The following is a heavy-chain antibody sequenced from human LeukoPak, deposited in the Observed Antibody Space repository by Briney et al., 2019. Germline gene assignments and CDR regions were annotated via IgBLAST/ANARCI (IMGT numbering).Heavy chain of an antibody. V-gene: IGHV3-23*01. D-gene: IGHD3-3*01. CDR3: AKVPVFSLTISEVVTDDAFDI. CDR1: GFTFSSYA. CDR2: ISGSGGST. J-gene: IGHJ3*02. Sequence: PGGSLRLSWAASGFTFSSYAMSWVRQAPGKGLEWVSAISGSGGSTYYADSVKGRFTISRDNSKNTLYLQMNSLRAEDTAVYYCAKVPVFSLTISEVVTDDAFDIWGQGTIVTVSS.